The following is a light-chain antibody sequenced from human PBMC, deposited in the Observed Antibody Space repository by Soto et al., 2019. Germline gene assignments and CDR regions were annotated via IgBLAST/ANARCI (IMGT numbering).Light chain of an antibody. V-gene: IGLV2-11*01. CDR3: CSYAGRNGDV. CDR1: SSDVGSNNY. CDR2: DVS. Sequence: QSALAQPRSVSGSPGQSVTISCTGTSSDVGSNNYVSWYQHHPGSAPKLIIYDVSQWPSGVPDRFSGFKSGNTASLTISGLQTEDDADYYCCSYAGRNGDVFGTGTKVTVL. J-gene: IGLJ1*01.